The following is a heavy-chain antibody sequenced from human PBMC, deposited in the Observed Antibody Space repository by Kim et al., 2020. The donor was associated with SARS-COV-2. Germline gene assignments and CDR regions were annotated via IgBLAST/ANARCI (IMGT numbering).Heavy chain of an antibody. V-gene: IGHV3-30*04. Sequence: GGSLRLSCAASGFTFSSYAMHWVRQAPGKGLEWVAIISYDGSNKYYADSVKGRFTISRDNSKNTLYLQMNSLRAEDTAMYYCARRGSRYGQFDPWGRGTLVTVSS. J-gene: IGHJ5*02. CDR2: ISYDGSNK. D-gene: IGHD3-16*01. CDR3: ARRGSRYGQFDP. CDR1: GFTFSSYA.